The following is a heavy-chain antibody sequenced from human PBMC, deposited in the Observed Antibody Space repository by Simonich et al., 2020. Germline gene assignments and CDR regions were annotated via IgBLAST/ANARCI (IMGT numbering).Heavy chain of an antibody. Sequence: EVQLLESGGGLVQPGGSLRLSCAASGFTFSSYAMSWVRQAPGKGVVWVSAIRGSGGSTYYAASGKGRFTISRDNSKNTLYLQMNSLRAEDTAVYYCAKEESYSSTSCYDAFDIWGQGTMVTVSS. CDR1: GFTFSSYA. J-gene: IGHJ3*02. CDR3: AKEESYSSTSCYDAFDI. V-gene: IGHV3-23*01. D-gene: IGHD2-2*01. CDR2: IRGSGGST.